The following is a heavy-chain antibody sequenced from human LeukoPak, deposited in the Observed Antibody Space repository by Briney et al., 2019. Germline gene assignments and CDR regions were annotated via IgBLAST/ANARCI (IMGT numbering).Heavy chain of an antibody. D-gene: IGHD3-9*01. V-gene: IGHV3-33*01. CDR1: GFTFSSYG. CDR2: IWYDGSNK. Sequence: EPGGSLRLSCAASGFTFSSYGMHWVRQAPGKGLEWAAVIWYDGSNKYYADSVKGRFTISRDNSKNTLYLQMNSLRAEDTAVYYCARTMRPILTGYYSLDYWGQGTLVTVSS. CDR3: ARTMRPILTGYYSLDY. J-gene: IGHJ4*02.